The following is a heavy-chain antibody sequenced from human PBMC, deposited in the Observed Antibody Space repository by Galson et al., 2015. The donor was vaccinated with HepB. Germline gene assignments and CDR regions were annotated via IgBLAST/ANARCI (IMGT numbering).Heavy chain of an antibody. D-gene: IGHD1-26*01. Sequence: SLRLSCAASGFTFSSYAMSWVRQAPGKGLEWVSAISGSGGSTYYADSVKGRFTISRDNFKNTLYLQMNSLRAEDTAVYYCAKDRRKRGSYYDYWGQGTLVTVSS. CDR2: ISGSGGST. CDR3: AKDRRKRGSYYDY. V-gene: IGHV3-23*01. CDR1: GFTFSSYA. J-gene: IGHJ4*02.